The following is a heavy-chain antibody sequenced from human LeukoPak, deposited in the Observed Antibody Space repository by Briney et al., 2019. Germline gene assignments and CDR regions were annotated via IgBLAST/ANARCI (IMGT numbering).Heavy chain of an antibody. Sequence: GGSLRLSCAASGFTFSSYWMHWVRQAPGKGLVWVSRINSDGSSTSYADSVKGRFTISRDNAKNTLYLQMNSLRAEDAAVYYCAKDIHPITMIVVDHPGPGGDFQHWGQGTLVTVSS. V-gene: IGHV3-74*01. CDR3: AKDIHPITMIVVDHPGPGGDFQH. CDR1: GFTFSSYW. D-gene: IGHD3-22*01. CDR2: INSDGSST. J-gene: IGHJ1*01.